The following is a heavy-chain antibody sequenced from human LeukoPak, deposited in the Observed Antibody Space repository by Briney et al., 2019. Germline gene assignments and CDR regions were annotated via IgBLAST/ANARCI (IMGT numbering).Heavy chain of an antibody. CDR2: IIPILGIA. J-gene: IGHJ4*02. V-gene: IGHV1-69*04. Sequence: GASVKVSCKASGGTFSSYAISWVRQAPGQGLEWMGRIIPILGIANYAQKFQGRVTITADKSTSTAYMELSSLRSEDTAVYYCARCGYCSSTSCSDYWGQGTLVTVSS. D-gene: IGHD2-2*01. CDR1: GGTFSSYA. CDR3: ARCGYCSSTSCSDY.